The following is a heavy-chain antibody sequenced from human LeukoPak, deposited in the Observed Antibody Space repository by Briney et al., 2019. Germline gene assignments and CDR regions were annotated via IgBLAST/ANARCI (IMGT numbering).Heavy chain of an antibody. V-gene: IGHV3-48*01. D-gene: IGHD3-16*02. CDR1: GFTFSSYS. Sequence: GGSLRLSCAASGFTFSSYSMNWVRQAPGKGLEWVSYISSSSSTIYYADSVKGRFTISRDNSKNTLYLQMNSLRAEDTAVYYCAKSSSGFIRTFDYWGQGTLVTVSS. CDR3: AKSSSGFIRTFDY. J-gene: IGHJ4*02. CDR2: ISSSSSTI.